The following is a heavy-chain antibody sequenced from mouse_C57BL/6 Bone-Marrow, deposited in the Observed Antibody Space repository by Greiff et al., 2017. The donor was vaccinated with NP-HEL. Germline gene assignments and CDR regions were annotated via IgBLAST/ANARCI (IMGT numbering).Heavy chain of an antibody. J-gene: IGHJ3*01. CDR2: ISSGGSHT. CDR1: GFTFSSYG. V-gene: IGHV5-6*01. CDR3: ARHGYDYNAWLAY. D-gene: IGHD2-4*01. Sequence: EVKLVESGGDLVKPGGSLKLSCAASGFTFSSYGMPWVRQTPGQRLEWVASISSGGSHTYYPDSVKGRFTISTDNAKNTLYLQRSRLECEDTAMYYCARHGYDYNAWLAYWGQGTLVTVSA.